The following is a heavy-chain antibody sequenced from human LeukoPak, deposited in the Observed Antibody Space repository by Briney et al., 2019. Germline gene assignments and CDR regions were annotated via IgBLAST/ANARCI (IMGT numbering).Heavy chain of an antibody. V-gene: IGHV1-69*05. CDR3: ARDSRSSGCFDY. CDR2: IIPIFGTA. CDR1: GGTFSSYA. J-gene: IGHJ4*02. D-gene: IGHD6-19*01. Sequence: SVKVSCKASGGTFSSYAISWVRQAPGQGLEWMGRIIPIFGTANYAQKFQGRGTITTDESTSTAYMELSSLRSEDTAVYYCARDSRSSGCFDYWGQGTLVTVSS.